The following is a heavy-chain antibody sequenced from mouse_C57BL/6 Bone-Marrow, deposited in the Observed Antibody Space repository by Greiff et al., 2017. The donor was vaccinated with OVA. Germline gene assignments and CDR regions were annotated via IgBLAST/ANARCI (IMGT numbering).Heavy chain of an antibody. CDR2: IYPGSGST. Sequence: QVQLQQPGAELVKPGASVKMSCKASGYTFTSYWITWVKQRPGQGLEWIGDIYPGSGSTNYNEKFKSKATLTVDTSSSTAYMQLSSLTSEDSAVYYCARGRNSNLRSLFDYWGQGTTLTVSS. D-gene: IGHD2-5*01. CDR3: ARGRNSNLRSLFDY. CDR1: GYTFTSYW. J-gene: IGHJ2*01. V-gene: IGHV1-55*01.